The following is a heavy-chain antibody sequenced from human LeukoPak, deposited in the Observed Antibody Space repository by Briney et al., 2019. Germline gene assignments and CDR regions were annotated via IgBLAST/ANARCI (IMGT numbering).Heavy chain of an antibody. D-gene: IGHD3-22*01. J-gene: IGHJ5*02. CDR3: ARDLPLEYYYDSSGYSADWFDP. V-gene: IGHV1-18*01. CDR2: ISAYNGNT. Sequence: ASVKVSCKASGCTFTSYGISWVRQAPGQGLEWMGWISAYNGNTNYAQKLQGRVTMTTDTSTSTAYMEQRSLRSDDTAVYYCARDLPLEYYYDSSGYSADWFDPWGQGTLVTVSS. CDR1: GCTFTSYG.